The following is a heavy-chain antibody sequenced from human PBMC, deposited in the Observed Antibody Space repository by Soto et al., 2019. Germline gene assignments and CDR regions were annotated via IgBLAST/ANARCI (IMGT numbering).Heavy chain of an antibody. Sequence: QVQLQESGPGLVRPSQTLSLTCTVSGGSINSGDSYWNWIRQHPEKGLEWIVYINYRGSTFYNPSLKSRIIISVDTSKNQFSLKLSSVTAADTAVYYCARDAPGVAPYWGQGTLVTVSS. CDR1: GGSINSGDSY. V-gene: IGHV4-31*03. CDR3: ARDAPGVAPY. CDR2: INYRGST. D-gene: IGHD2-15*01. J-gene: IGHJ4*02.